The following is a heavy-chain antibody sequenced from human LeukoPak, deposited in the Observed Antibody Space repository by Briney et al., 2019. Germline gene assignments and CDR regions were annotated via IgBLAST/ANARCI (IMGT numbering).Heavy chain of an antibody. J-gene: IGHJ4*02. Sequence: PGGSLRLSCAASGFIVSNNYMSWVRQAPGRGLEWVSVIFAGGTTNYADSVKGRFIISRDNSKNTLYLQMNSLRAEDTAVYYCARHLKGGYKAFDYWGQGTLVTVSS. CDR3: ARHLKGGYKAFDY. CDR1: GFIVSNNY. V-gene: IGHV3-66*04. D-gene: IGHD3-22*01. CDR2: IFAGGTT.